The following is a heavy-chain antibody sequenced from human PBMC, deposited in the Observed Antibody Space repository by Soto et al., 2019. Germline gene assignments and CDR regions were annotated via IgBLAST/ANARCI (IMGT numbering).Heavy chain of an antibody. J-gene: IGHJ4*02. Sequence: QVQLVQSGGEVKKPGASVKVSCKASAYTFTNYGISCVRQAPGQGLEWMGWISAYNGNINYAQKFRGRVTMTTDTSTSSAYLEVRSVRSDDSAVYYCARGGSCWNLREFDSWGQGNLVTVSS. CDR2: ISAYNGNI. D-gene: IGHD2-15*01. V-gene: IGHV1-18*01. CDR1: AYTFTNYG. CDR3: ARGGSCWNLREFDS.